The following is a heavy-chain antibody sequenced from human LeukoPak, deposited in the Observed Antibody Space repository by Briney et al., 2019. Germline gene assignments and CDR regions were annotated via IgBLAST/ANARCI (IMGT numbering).Heavy chain of an antibody. D-gene: IGHD6-13*01. CDR3: ARDIAAADLNAFDI. CDR2: ISSSSSYI. Sequence: GGSLRLSCAASGFTFSSYSMNLVRQAPGKGLEWVSSISSSSSYIYYADSVKGRFTISRDNAKNSLYLQMNSLRAEDTAVYYCARDIAAADLNAFDIWGQGTMVTVSS. CDR1: GFTFSSYS. V-gene: IGHV3-21*01. J-gene: IGHJ3*02.